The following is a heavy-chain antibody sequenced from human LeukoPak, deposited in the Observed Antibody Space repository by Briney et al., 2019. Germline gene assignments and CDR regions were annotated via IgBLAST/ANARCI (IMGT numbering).Heavy chain of an antibody. CDR2: INHSGST. D-gene: IGHD5-18*01. V-gene: IGHV4-34*01. CDR3: ASGYSYGPKSYYMDV. Sequence: SETLSLTCAVYGGSFSGYYWSWIRQPPGKGLEWIGEINHSGSTNYNPSLKSRVTISVDTSKNQFSLKLSSVTAADTAVYYCASGYSYGPKSYYMDVWGKGTTVTVSS. J-gene: IGHJ6*03. CDR1: GGSFSGYY.